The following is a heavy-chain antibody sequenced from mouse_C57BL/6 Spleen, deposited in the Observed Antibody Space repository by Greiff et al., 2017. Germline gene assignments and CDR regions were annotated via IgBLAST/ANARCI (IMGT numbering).Heavy chain of an antibody. V-gene: IGHV1-26*01. CDR1: GYTFTDYY. CDR2: INPKNGGT. Sequence: EVQLQQSGPELVKPGASVKISCKASGYTFTDYYMNWVKQSHGKSLEWIGDINPKNGGTSYNQKFKGKATLSVDKSSSTAFMELRSLTAEDAAVYYCARIDLDYWGHGTTLTVSS. CDR3: ARIDLDY. J-gene: IGHJ2*01.